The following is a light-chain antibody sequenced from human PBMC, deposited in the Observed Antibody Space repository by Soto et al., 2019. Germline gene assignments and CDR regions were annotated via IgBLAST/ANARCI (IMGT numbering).Light chain of an antibody. Sequence: IMMTQSPATLSVSPGGGATLSCRASQSVSSNLAWYQQKPGQAPRLLIYGASTRATDIPAKFSGSGFGTEFTLIISSLQPEDLAIYYCQQYSNGVTFGGGTKVEI. J-gene: IGKJ4*01. CDR1: QSVSSN. CDR3: QQYSNGVT. V-gene: IGKV3-15*01. CDR2: GAS.